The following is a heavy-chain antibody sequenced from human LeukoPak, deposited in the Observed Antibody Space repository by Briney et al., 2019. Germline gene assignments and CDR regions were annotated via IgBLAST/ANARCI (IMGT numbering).Heavy chain of an antibody. CDR2: IIPIFGTA. J-gene: IGHJ6*03. D-gene: IGHD4-17*01. CDR1: GGTFSSYA. Sequence: ASVKVSCKASGGTFSSYAISWVRQAPGQGLEWMGGIIPIFGTASYAQKFQGRVTITADESTSTAYMELSSLRSEDTAVYYCAHPAHGDYPPNYYYYMDVWGKGTTVTVSS. V-gene: IGHV1-69*13. CDR3: AHPAHGDYPPNYYYYMDV.